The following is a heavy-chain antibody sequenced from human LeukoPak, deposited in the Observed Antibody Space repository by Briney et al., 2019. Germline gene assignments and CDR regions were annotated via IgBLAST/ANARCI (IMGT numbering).Heavy chain of an antibody. CDR2: ISGSGGST. CDR1: GFTFSNYA. CDR3: AKVEADSGYDYCYGY. D-gene: IGHD5-12*01. V-gene: IGHV3-23*01. Sequence: GGSLRLSCAAPGFTFSNYAMSWVRQAPGKGLEWVSAISGSGGSTYYADSVKGRFTISRDNSKNTLYLQMNSLRAEDTAVYYCAKVEADSGYDYCYGYWGQGTLVTVSS. J-gene: IGHJ4*02.